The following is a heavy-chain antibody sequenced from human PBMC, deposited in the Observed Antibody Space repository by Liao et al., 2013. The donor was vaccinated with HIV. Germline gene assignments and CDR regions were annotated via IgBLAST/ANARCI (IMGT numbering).Heavy chain of an antibody. Sequence: QVQLQESGPGLVKPSETLSLTCTVSGGSISSYYWSWIRQPAGKGLEWIGRIYTSGSTNYNPSLKSRVTISVDTSKNQFSLKLSSVTAADTAVYYCARGWAIKTTVTPYFDYWGQGILVTVSS. CDR1: GGSISSYY. J-gene: IGHJ4*02. D-gene: IGHD4-17*01. CDR3: ARGWAIKTTVTPYFDY. V-gene: IGHV4-4*07. CDR2: IYTSGST.